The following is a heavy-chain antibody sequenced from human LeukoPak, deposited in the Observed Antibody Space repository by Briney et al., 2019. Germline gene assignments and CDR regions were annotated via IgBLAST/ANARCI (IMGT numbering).Heavy chain of an antibody. V-gene: IGHV4-59*01. CDR3: ARVGGYYYDSSGQGPSRGWFDP. Sequence: RSSETLSLTCTVSGGSISSYYWSWIRQPPGKGLEWIGYIYYSGSTNYNPSLKSRVTISVDTSKNQFSLKLSSVTAADTAVYYCARVGGYYYDSSGQGPSRGWFDPWGQGTLVTVSS. J-gene: IGHJ5*02. CDR1: GGSISSYY. CDR2: IYYSGST. D-gene: IGHD3-22*01.